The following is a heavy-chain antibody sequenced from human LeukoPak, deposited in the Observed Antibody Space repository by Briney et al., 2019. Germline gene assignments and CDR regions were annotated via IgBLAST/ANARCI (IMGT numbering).Heavy chain of an antibody. D-gene: IGHD5-12*01. Sequence: SETLSLTCGVSGGSMSSYYWSWIRQPPGKGLEWIGYIYSSGSANYNPSLKSRVTISIDTSKNQFSLTVKSVTAGDTAVYYCARQYRVTTSSYYGLDVWGRGTAVTVSS. V-gene: IGHV4-59*08. CDR2: IYSSGSA. J-gene: IGHJ6*02. CDR3: ARQYRVTTSSYYGLDV. CDR1: GGSMSSYY.